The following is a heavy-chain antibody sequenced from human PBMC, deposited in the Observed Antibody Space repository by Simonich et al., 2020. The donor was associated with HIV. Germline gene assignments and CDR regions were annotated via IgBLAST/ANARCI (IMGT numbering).Heavy chain of an antibody. CDR2: ISWNSGSI. CDR3: AKDRYSSSSGSFDY. V-gene: IGHV3-9*03. CDR1: GFTFEDYA. J-gene: IGHJ4*02. Sequence: EVQLVESGGGLVQPGRSLRLSCAASGFTFEDYAMHWVRQDPGKGLEWVSGISWNSGSIGYADSVKGRFTISRDNAKNSLYLQMNSLRAEDMALYYCAKDRYSSSSGSFDYWGQGTLVTVSS. D-gene: IGHD6-6*01.